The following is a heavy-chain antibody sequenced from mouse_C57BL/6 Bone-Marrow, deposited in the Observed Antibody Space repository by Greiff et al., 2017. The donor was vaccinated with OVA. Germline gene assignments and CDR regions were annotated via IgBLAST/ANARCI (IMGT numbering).Heavy chain of an antibody. CDR2: IRNKPNGSTT. V-gene: IGHV7-3*01. CDR1: GFTFTNYY. J-gene: IGHJ2*01. Sequence: EVQVVESGGGLVQPGDSLSLSCAASGFTFTNYYMSWVRQPPGKALEWLAFIRNKPNGSTTEYSASEKGRFTISRDNSKSIIYLQMNALRTEDSATYYCARYKGRVAVDYFDYWGQGTTLTVSS. D-gene: IGHD3-3*01. CDR3: ARYKGRVAVDYFDY.